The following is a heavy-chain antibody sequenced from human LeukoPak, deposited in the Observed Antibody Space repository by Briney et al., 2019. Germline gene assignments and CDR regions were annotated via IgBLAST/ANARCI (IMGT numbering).Heavy chain of an antibody. D-gene: IGHD6-19*01. V-gene: IGHV4-39*01. CDR1: GGSISSTSYY. CDR3: ARHSYSSGWHAHFDY. J-gene: IGHJ4*02. CDR2: IYYSGST. Sequence: SETLSLTCTVSGGSISSTSYYSGWIRQPPGKGLEWIGNIYYSGSTYYSPSLNSRLTMSVDTSRNHFSLKLSSVTAADTAVYYCARHSYSSGWHAHFDYWGQGTVVAVSS.